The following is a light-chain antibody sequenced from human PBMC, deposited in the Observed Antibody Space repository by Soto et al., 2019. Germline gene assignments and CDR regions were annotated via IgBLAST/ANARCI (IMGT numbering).Light chain of an antibody. J-gene: IGKJ1*01. V-gene: IGKV1-6*01. Sequence: AIQMTQSPSSLSASVGDRVTITCRASQGIRNDLGWYQQKPGKAPKLLIYDASSLQSGVPSRFRGSGYGTDFTLTLSSLQPEDFATYYCLQDYNFPWTFGQGTKVEIK. CDR3: LQDYNFPWT. CDR2: DAS. CDR1: QGIRND.